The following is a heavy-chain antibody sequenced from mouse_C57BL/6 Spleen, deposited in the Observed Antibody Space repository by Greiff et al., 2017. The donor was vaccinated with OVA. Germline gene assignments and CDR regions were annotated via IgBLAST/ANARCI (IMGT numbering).Heavy chain of an antibody. CDR1: GYTFTSYW. CDR3: AYGNYVSYAMDY. D-gene: IGHD2-1*01. J-gene: IGHJ4*01. V-gene: IGHV1-64*01. CDR2: FHPNSGST. Sequence: VQLQQPGAELVKPGASVKLSCKASGYTFTSYWMHWVKQRPGQGLEWIGMFHPNSGSTNYNEKFKSKATLTVDKSSSTAYMQLSSLTSEDSAVYYCAYGNYVSYAMDYWGQGTSVTVSS.